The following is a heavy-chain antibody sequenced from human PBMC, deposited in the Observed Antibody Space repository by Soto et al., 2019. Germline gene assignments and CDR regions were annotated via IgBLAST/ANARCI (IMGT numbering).Heavy chain of an antibody. CDR1: GFTFSTFV. CDR3: AKDPYCTSTSCYYNWFDP. Sequence: GGSLRLSCAASGFTFSTFVMTWVRQAPGKGLEWVSSVFGNGGATFYADSVKGRFTVSRDNSKNTLYLQMNSLRAEDTAVYHCAKDPYCTSTSCYYNWFDPWGQGTLVTVSS. CDR2: VFGNGGAT. V-gene: IGHV3-23*01. J-gene: IGHJ5*02. D-gene: IGHD2-2*01.